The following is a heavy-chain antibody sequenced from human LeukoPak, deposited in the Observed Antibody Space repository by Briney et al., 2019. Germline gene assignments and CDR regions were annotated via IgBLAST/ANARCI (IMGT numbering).Heavy chain of an antibody. CDR2: IYYSGST. V-gene: IGHV4-39*07. CDR1: GGSISSSSYY. Sequence: PSETLSLTCTVSGGSISSSSYYWGWIRQPPGKGLEWIGSIYYSGSTYYNPSLKSRVTISVDTSKNQFSLKLSSVPAADTAVYYCAREPHTRVVVITTLCWFDPWGQGTLVTVYS. J-gene: IGHJ5*02. D-gene: IGHD3-22*01. CDR3: AREPHTRVVVITTLCWFDP.